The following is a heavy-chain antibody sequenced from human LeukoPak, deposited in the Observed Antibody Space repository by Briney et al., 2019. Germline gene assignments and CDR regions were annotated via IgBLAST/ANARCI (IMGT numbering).Heavy chain of an antibody. V-gene: IGHV4-59*01. CDR2: IYYSGST. J-gene: IGHJ4*02. CDR3: ARGARSSDY. Sequence: SETLSLTCTVSGGSISSYYWRWIRQPPGKGLEWIGYIYYSGSTNYNPSLKSRVTISVDTSKNQLSLKLSSATAADTAVYYCARGARSSDYWGQGTLVTVSS. D-gene: IGHD3-10*01. CDR1: GGSISSYY.